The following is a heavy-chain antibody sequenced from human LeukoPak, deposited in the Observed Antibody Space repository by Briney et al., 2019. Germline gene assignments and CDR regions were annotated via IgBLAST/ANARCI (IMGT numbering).Heavy chain of an antibody. Sequence: PETLSLTSAVSAYSISSGYYWGWVRQPPGKGLEWIGSIYHSGSTYYNPSLKSRVTISVDTPTNQFSLKLSSVTAADTAVYYCAGAFGVVIVPDYWGQGTLVTVSS. CDR1: AYSISSGYY. V-gene: IGHV4-38-2*01. CDR2: IYHSGST. CDR3: AGAFGVVIVPDY. J-gene: IGHJ4*02. D-gene: IGHD3-3*01.